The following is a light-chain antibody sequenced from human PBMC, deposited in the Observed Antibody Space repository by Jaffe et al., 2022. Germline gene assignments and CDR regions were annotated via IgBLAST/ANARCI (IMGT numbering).Light chain of an antibody. V-gene: IGKV4-1*01. CDR1: QNVLYRSNGKNL. CDR3: HQYYSHPRT. CDR2: WAS. Sequence: DIVMTQSPDSLAVSLGARATISCRSSQNVLYRSNGKNLLAWYQQKPGQPPKLLISWASTRESGVPDRFSGSGSGTDFTLTISSLQAEDVAVYYCHQYYSHPRTFGRGTKVEIK. J-gene: IGKJ1*01.